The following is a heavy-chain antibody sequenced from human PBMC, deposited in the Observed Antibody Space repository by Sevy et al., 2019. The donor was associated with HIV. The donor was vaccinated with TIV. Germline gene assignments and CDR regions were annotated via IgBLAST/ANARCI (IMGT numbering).Heavy chain of an antibody. CDR3: AKESGSYYDFWSGHDAFDI. CDR1: GFNFSSYG. Sequence: GGSLRLSCAASGFNFSSYGMHWVRQAPGKGLEWVAVISYDGSSKYYAGSVKGRFTISIDHSKNTLYLQISSLRAEDTAVYYCAKESGSYYDFWSGHDAFDIWGQVTMVTVSS. CDR2: ISYDGSSK. V-gene: IGHV3-30*18. D-gene: IGHD3-3*01. J-gene: IGHJ3*02.